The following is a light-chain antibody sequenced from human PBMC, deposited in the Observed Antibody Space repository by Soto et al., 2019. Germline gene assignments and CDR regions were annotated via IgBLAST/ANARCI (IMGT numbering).Light chain of an antibody. CDR2: AVS. CDR1: QSVSSN. Sequence: EIMMTQSPGTLSASPGERATLSCRASQSVSSNLAWYQQKPGQAPRLLIYAVSTRATGIPARFSGSGSGTEFTLNISSLQSEDFAVYYCQQYKKWPLTFGQGSKVEIQ. J-gene: IGKJ1*01. CDR3: QQYKKWPLT. V-gene: IGKV3-15*01.